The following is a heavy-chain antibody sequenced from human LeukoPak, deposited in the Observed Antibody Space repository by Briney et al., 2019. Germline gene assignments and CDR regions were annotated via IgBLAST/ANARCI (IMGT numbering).Heavy chain of an antibody. CDR2: IHYSGST. Sequence: SQTLSLTCTVSGGSISSGGYYWSWIRQHPGKGLEWIGYIHYSGSTSYNPSLKSRVTISVDTSKNQFSLKLRYVTAADTAVYYCARTYMTSARFDPWGQGTLVTVSS. CDR1: GGSISSGGYY. V-gene: IGHV4-31*03. J-gene: IGHJ5*02. CDR3: ARTYMTSARFDP. D-gene: IGHD2-21*02.